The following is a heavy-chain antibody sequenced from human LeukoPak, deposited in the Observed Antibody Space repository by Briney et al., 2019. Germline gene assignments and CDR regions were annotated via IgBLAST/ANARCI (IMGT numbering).Heavy chain of an antibody. Sequence: ASVKVSCKASGYTFTSYGISWVRQAPGQGLEWMGWISAYNGNTNYAQKLQGRVTMTTDTSTSTAYMELRSLRSDDTAVYYCARDGEAYYYGSGPNWLDPWGQGTLVTVSS. V-gene: IGHV1-18*01. J-gene: IGHJ5*02. CDR1: GYTFTSYG. CDR3: ARDGEAYYYGSGPNWLDP. D-gene: IGHD3-10*01. CDR2: ISAYNGNT.